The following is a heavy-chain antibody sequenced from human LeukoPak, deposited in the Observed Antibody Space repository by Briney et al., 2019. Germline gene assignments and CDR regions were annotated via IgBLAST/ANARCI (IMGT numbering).Heavy chain of an antibody. CDR3: ARDRYYYDSSGPGADFDY. CDR2: INPNSGGT. V-gene: IGHV1-2*02. CDR1: GYTFTGYF. J-gene: IGHJ4*02. Sequence: ASVKVSCKASGYTFTGYFINWVRQAPGQGLEWMGWINPNSGGTDYPQKFQGRVTMTWDTSISTVYMELTRLRSDDTAVYYCARDRYYYDSSGPGADFDYWGQGTLVTVSS. D-gene: IGHD3-22*01.